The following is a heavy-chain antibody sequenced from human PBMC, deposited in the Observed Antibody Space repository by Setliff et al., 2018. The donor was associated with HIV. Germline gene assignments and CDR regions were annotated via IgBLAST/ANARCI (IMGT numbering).Heavy chain of an antibody. CDR1: GFTFSSYA. D-gene: IGHD3-22*01. CDR2: ISGRGDST. V-gene: IGHV3-23*01. CDR3: AKDHGLFEY. Sequence: GGSLRLSCAASGFTFSSYAMSWVRQAPGKGLEWVSTISGRGDSTYYADSVKGRFTISRDNSKNTLYLQMNSLRAEDTAVYYCAKDHGLFEYWGQGALVTVSS. J-gene: IGHJ4*02.